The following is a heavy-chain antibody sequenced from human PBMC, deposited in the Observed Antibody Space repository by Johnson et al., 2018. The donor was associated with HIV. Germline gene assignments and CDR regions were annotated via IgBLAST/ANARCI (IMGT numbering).Heavy chain of an antibody. D-gene: IGHD3-9*01. CDR2: ISYNGTNT. V-gene: IGHV3-30*03. Sequence: QVQLVESGGGLVQPGRSLRLSCAASGFTFSNYGMHWVRQAPGKGLEWVAVISYNGTNTWYADSVKGRFTISRDNSKNTMYLQLNSLRPEDTAVYYCARAWGSRDILTALRGAFDIGGQGTMVTVSA. J-gene: IGHJ3*02. CDR1: GFTFSNYG. CDR3: ARAWGSRDILTALRGAFDI.